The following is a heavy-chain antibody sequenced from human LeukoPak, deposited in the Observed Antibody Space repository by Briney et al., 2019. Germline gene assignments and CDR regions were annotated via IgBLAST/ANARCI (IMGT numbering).Heavy chain of an antibody. D-gene: IGHD3-22*01. J-gene: IGHJ3*02. CDR3: ASDINYDISGYAFDI. CDR2: ISSRSTYT. CDR1: GFTFSDYN. Sequence: GGSLRLSCAASGFTFSDYNMNWIRQAPGKGLEFVSYISSRSTYTNFADSVKGRFTISRDNAKNSLYLQMNSLRAEDTAVYYCASDINYDISGYAFDIWGQGTIVTVSS. V-gene: IGHV3-11*05.